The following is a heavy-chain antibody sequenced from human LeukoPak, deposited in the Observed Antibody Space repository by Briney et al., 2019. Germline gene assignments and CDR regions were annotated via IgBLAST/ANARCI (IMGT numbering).Heavy chain of an antibody. J-gene: IGHJ3*02. D-gene: IGHD3-10*01. CDR3: AKDLEAGSYSLHDAFDI. Sequence: GRSLRLSCAASGFTFDDYAMHWVRQAPGKGLEWVSGISWNSGSIGYADSVKGRFTISRDNAKNSLYLQMNSLRAEDTVLYYCAKDLEAGSYSLHDAFDIWGQGTMVTVSS. CDR1: GFTFDDYA. CDR2: ISWNSGSI. V-gene: IGHV3-9*01.